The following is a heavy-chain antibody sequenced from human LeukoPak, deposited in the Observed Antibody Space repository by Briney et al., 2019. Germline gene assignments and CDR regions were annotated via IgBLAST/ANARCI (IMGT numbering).Heavy chain of an antibody. D-gene: IGHD3-22*01. Sequence: SETLSLTCTVSGGSISSNTYYWGWIRQPPGKGLEWIGSIYYSGSTYYNPSLKSRVTISVDTSKNQFSLKLSSVTAADTAVYYCARVPSDYDSSGYYIDYWGQGALVTVSS. J-gene: IGHJ4*02. CDR2: IYYSGST. V-gene: IGHV4-39*07. CDR1: GGSISSNTYY. CDR3: ARVPSDYDSSGYYIDY.